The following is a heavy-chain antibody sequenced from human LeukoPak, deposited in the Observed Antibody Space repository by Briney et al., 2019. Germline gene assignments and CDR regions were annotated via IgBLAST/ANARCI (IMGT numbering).Heavy chain of an antibody. CDR1: GYSISSGYF. Sequence: PSETLSLTCTVSGYSISSGYFWGWIRQPPGKGLEWIGSIHHSGSTFYNPSLKSRVTISVDTSKNQFSLKLSSVTAADTAVYYCARLKYSSGWYPDYWGQGTLVTASS. CDR3: ARLKYSSGWYPDY. J-gene: IGHJ4*02. D-gene: IGHD6-19*01. V-gene: IGHV4-38-2*02. CDR2: IHHSGST.